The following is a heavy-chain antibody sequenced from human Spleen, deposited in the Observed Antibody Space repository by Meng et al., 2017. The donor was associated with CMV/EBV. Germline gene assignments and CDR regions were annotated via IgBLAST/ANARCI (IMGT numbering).Heavy chain of an antibody. D-gene: IGHD1-14*01. CDR1: GYSFTNYW. V-gene: IGHV5-51*01. Sequence: GGSLRLSCKASGYSFTNYWIGWVRLVPGKGLEWMGIIDPSDSDTRYNPSFQGQVTISADKSIGTAHLQWRSLKASDTAIYYCARHPVSHAFDIWGQGTMVTVSS. CDR2: IDPSDSDT. J-gene: IGHJ3*02. CDR3: ARHPVSHAFDI.